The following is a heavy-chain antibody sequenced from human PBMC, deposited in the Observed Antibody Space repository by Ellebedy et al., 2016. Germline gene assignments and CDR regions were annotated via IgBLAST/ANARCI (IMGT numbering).Heavy chain of an antibody. CDR1: GFTFSSYS. Sequence: GESLKISCAASGFTFSSYSMSWIRQAPGKGLEWVSYISSSSYTNYADSVKGRFTISRDNAKNSLYLQMNSLRAEDTAVYYCARESRVGATGNLDYWGQGTLVTVSS. CDR2: ISSSSYT. V-gene: IGHV3-21*05. CDR3: ARESRVGATGNLDY. D-gene: IGHD1-26*01. J-gene: IGHJ4*02.